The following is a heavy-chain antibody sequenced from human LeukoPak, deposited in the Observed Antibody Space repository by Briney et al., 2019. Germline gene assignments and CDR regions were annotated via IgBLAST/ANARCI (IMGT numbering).Heavy chain of an antibody. Sequence: LTGGSLRLPCAASGFTFSSYGMHWVRQAPGKGLEWVAVIWYDGSNKYYADSVKGRFTISRDNSKNTLYLQMNSLRAEDTAVYYCARDSRYDSTLENYYGMDVWGQGTTVTVSS. D-gene: IGHD5-12*01. V-gene: IGHV3-33*01. CDR3: ARDSRYDSTLENYYGMDV. CDR1: GFTFSSYG. CDR2: IWYDGSNK. J-gene: IGHJ6*02.